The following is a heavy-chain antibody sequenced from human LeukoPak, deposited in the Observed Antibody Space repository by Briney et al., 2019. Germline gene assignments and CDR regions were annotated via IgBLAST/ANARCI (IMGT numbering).Heavy chain of an antibody. Sequence: SETLPLTCAVYGASFSGYYWSWIRQPPGKGLEWIGELNHSGSTNYNPSLKSRATISVDTSKNQFSLKLSSVAAADTAVYYCASPGSGSYYRDYYYGMDVWGKGTTVTVSS. D-gene: IGHD3-10*01. V-gene: IGHV4-34*01. CDR2: LNHSGST. CDR3: ASPGSGSYYRDYYYGMDV. J-gene: IGHJ6*04. CDR1: GASFSGYY.